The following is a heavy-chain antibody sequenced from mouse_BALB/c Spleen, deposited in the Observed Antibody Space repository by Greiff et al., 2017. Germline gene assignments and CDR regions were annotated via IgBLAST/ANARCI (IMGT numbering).Heavy chain of an antibody. CDR1: GFSLTSYG. CDR2: IWAGGST. Sequence: VNVVESGPGLVAPSQSLSITCTVSGFSLTSYGVHWVRQPPGKGLEWLGVIWAGGSTNYNSALMSRLSISKDNSKSQVFLKMNSLQTDDTAMYYCARGYYYGSSYWYFDVWGAGTTVTVSS. CDR3: ARGYYYGSSYWYFDV. D-gene: IGHD1-1*01. J-gene: IGHJ1*01. V-gene: IGHV2-9*02.